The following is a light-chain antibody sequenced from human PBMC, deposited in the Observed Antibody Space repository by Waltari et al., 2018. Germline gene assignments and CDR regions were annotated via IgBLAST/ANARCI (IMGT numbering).Light chain of an antibody. CDR3: SSYAGSSKGV. CDR1: SSDVGNYKR. CDR2: VVS. Sequence: QSALTQPASVSGSPGQSITISCTGTSSDVGNYKRVSWYQQHPGKAPKPSVYVVSKRASGVSYRFAGSKSGDMASLTISGLQPEDEAEYFCSSYAGSSKGVFGGGTKVTVL. J-gene: IGLJ2*01. V-gene: IGLV2-23*02.